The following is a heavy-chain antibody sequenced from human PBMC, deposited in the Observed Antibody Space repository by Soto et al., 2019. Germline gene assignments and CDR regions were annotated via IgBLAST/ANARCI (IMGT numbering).Heavy chain of an antibody. D-gene: IGHD1-26*01. J-gene: IGHJ6*02. CDR2: ISGSGRTI. CDR3: AKVGPSYYYGMDV. V-gene: IGHV3-23*01. CDR1: GLDFSSED. Sequence: PGGSLRLSCAASGLDFSSEDMCWVRQAPGKGLEWVSSISGSGRTIYHADSMRGRFAISRDNSKNSLYLQLNNLRVDDTAVYYCAKVGPSYYYGMDVWGQGTTVTVSS.